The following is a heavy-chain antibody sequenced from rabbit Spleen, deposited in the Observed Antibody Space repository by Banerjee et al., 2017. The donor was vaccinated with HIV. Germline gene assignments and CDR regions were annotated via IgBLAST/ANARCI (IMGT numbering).Heavy chain of an antibody. J-gene: IGHJ6*01. CDR1: GVSFSSSSY. CDR3: ARDTSSSFSSYGMDL. D-gene: IGHD1-1*01. V-gene: IGHV1S45*01. Sequence: QEQLVESGGDLVKPGASLTLTCTASGVSFSSSSYMCWVRQAPGKGLEWIACIDSGSSGFTYFATWAKGRFTCSKTSSTTVTLQMTSLTAADTATYFCARDTSSSFSSYGMDLWGQGTLVTVS. CDR2: IDSGSSGFT.